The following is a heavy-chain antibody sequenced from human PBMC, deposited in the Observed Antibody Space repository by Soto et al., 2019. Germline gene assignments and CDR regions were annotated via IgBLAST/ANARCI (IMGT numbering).Heavy chain of an antibody. Sequence: PGGSLRLSCAASGFTFSDYYMSWIRQAPGKGLEWVSYISSSGSTIYYADSVKGRFTISRDNAKNSLYLQMNSLRAEDTAVYYCARAEYSSSSWKSYYYYYYGMDVWGQGTTVTVSS. CDR3: ARAEYSSSSWKSYYYYYYGMDV. CDR2: ISSSGSTI. D-gene: IGHD6-6*01. CDR1: GFTFSDYY. J-gene: IGHJ6*02. V-gene: IGHV3-11*01.